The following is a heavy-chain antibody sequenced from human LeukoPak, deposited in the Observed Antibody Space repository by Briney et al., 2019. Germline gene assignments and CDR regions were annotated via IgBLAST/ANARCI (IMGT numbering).Heavy chain of an antibody. CDR1: GGSISSGSYY. CDR3: ARDDYGGTSYYFDY. CDR2: IYTSGST. V-gene: IGHV4-61*02. Sequence: PSETLSLTCTVSGGSISSGSYYWSWIRQPAGKGLEWIGRIYTSGSTNYNPSLKSRVTISVDTPKNQFSLKLSSVTAADTAVYYCARDDYGGTSYYFDYWGQGTLVTVSS. D-gene: IGHD4-23*01. J-gene: IGHJ4*02.